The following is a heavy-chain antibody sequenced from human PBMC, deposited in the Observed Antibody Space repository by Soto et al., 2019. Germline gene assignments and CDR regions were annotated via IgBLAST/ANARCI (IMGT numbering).Heavy chain of an antibody. D-gene: IGHD5-18*01. CDR1: GVPCYTFA. J-gene: IGHJ6*02. CDR3: VKGGGDIGMVTIYYFSGMAV. Sequence: GGLLTLSCVAPGVPCYTFAMTWCSQAQGKGLEWGSTISAGGGSTYYTGSVQGRFTISRDNSKNTLYLQMNSLRAADTALYYCVKGGGDIGMVTIYYFSGMAVGGQGTTVPVS. CDR2: ISAGGGST. V-gene: IGHV3-23*01.